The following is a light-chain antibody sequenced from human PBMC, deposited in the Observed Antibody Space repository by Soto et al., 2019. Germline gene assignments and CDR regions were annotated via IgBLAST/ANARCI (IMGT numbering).Light chain of an antibody. CDR3: QQYNSYPWT. CDR2: DAS. Sequence: IRMTQSASTVSASVVDGVTSIFWTSQSIGGWLAWYQQKPGKAPKLLIYDASSLESGVPSRFSGSGSGTEFTLTISSLQPDDFATYYCQQYNSYPWTFGQGTKVDI. V-gene: IGKV1-5*02. J-gene: IGKJ1*01. CDR1: QSIGGW.